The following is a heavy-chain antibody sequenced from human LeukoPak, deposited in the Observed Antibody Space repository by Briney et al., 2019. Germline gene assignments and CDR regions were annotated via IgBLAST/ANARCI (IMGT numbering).Heavy chain of an antibody. CDR1: GFTFSSYG. CDR3: AKGEYSSSWYSFDY. CDR2: ISGSGGST. D-gene: IGHD6-13*01. V-gene: IGHV3-23*01. J-gene: IGHJ4*02. Sequence: AGGSLRLSCAASGFTFSSYGMSWVRQALGKGLEWVSAISGSGGSTYYADSVKGRFTISRDNAKSSLYLQMDSLRAEDTALYYCAKGEYSSSWYSFDYWGQGTLVTVSS.